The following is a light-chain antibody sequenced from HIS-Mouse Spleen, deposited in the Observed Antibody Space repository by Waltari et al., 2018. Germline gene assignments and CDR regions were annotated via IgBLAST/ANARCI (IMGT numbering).Light chain of an antibody. CDR1: ALPKQY. Sequence: SYELTQPPSVSVSPGQTARTTCSGDALPKQYAYWYQQKPGQAPVLVIYKDSGRPSGIPERFSGSSSGTTDTLTISGVQAEDEADYYCQSADSSGTYVVFGGGTKLTVL. CDR3: QSADSSGTYVV. CDR2: KDS. J-gene: IGLJ2*01. V-gene: IGLV3-25*03.